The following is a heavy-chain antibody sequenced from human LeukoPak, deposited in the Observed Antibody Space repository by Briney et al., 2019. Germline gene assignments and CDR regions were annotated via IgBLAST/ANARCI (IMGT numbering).Heavy chain of an antibody. CDR3: AKADKELLNFDY. D-gene: IGHD1-26*01. Sequence: GGSLRLSCAASGFTFSSYAMSWVRQAPGKGLGWVSAISGSGGSTYYADSLKGRFTISRDNSKNTLYLQMNSLRAEDTAVYYCAKADKELLNFDYWGQGTLVTVSS. V-gene: IGHV3-23*01. CDR2: ISGSGGST. CDR1: GFTFSSYA. J-gene: IGHJ4*02.